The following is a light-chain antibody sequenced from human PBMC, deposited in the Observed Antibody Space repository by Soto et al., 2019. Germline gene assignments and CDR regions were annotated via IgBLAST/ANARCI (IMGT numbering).Light chain of an antibody. Sequence: EIVLTQSPGTLSLSPGERATLYCRASQSVGSNYLAWYQQKPGEAHRALIYGASSMAAGIPDGFSGSGSGADFTITISRLAPEYFAVYYCQHYNTPPFTFGPGTEVDI. CDR1: QSVGSNY. J-gene: IGKJ3*01. V-gene: IGKV3-20*01. CDR3: QHYNTPPFT. CDR2: GAS.